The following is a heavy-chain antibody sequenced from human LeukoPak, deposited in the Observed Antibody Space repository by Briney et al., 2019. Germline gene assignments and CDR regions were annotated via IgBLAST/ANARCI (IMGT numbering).Heavy chain of an antibody. CDR2: LSGSGIST. Sequence: GGSLRLSCAASGFTFSNSATSWVRQAPGKGLEWVSTLSGSGISTYYADSVKGRFTISRDNSKNTLYLQMNSLRAEATAVYYCAKGIYSSGWSYFDYWGHGTLVTVSS. D-gene: IGHD6-19*01. J-gene: IGHJ4*01. V-gene: IGHV3-23*01. CDR1: GFTFSNSA. CDR3: AKGIYSSGWSYFDY.